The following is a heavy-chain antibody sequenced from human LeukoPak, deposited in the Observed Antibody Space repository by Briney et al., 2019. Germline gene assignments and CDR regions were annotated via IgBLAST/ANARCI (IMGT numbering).Heavy chain of an antibody. J-gene: IGHJ4*02. Sequence: GGSLRLSCSASRFTFSSYTMHWVRQAPGKGLEYVSAITSNGGTTYYADSVKGRFTISRDNSKNTLYLQMSRLRPEDTAVYYCVKGYLEYYGSGNYFDYWGQGTLVTVSS. CDR3: VKGYLEYYGSGNYFDY. CDR2: ITSNGGTT. V-gene: IGHV3-64D*09. D-gene: IGHD3-10*01. CDR1: RFTFSSYT.